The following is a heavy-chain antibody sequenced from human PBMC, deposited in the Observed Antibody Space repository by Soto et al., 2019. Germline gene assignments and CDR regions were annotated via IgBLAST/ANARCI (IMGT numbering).Heavy chain of an antibody. CDR3: ARDGPHYDLDY. D-gene: IGHD5-12*01. CDR1: EFTFSGYG. Sequence: QVQLVESGGGVVQPGRSLRLSCAASEFTFSGYGMHWVRQAPGKGLECVAYIWHDGSSEYYTDSVKGRFTVSRDNFRDTLYLQMNSLRVEDTAVYYCARDGPHYDLDYRGQGTLVTVSS. CDR2: IWHDGSSE. J-gene: IGHJ4*02. V-gene: IGHV3-33*01.